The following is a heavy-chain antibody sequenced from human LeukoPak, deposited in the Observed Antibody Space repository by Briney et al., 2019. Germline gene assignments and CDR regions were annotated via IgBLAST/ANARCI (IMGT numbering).Heavy chain of an antibody. CDR1: GYSLTDLS. V-gene: IGHV1-24*01. J-gene: IGHJ4*02. CDR2: FDPEHREA. D-gene: IGHD1-26*01. CDR3: AAGGIYSLLDY. Sequence: ASVKVSCKVSGYSLTDLSMHWVRQAPGNGLEWMGGFDPEHREAIYAQKFQGRVFMTEDTSTDTAYMELSSLRSGDTAVYYCAAGGIYSLLDYWGQGTLVTVSS.